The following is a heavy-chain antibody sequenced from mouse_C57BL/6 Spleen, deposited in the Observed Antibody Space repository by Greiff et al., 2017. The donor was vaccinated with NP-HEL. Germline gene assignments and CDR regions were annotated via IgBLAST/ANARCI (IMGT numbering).Heavy chain of an antibody. Sequence: EVQLVESGAELVRPGASVKLSCTASGFNIKDDYMHWVKQRPEQGLEWIGWIDPENGDTEYASKFQGKATITADTSSNTAYLQLSSLTSEDTAVYYCTTEVATDYYAMDYWGQGTSVTVSS. J-gene: IGHJ4*01. D-gene: IGHD1-1*02. CDR1: GFNIKDDY. CDR2: IDPENGDT. V-gene: IGHV14-4*01. CDR3: TTEVATDYYAMDY.